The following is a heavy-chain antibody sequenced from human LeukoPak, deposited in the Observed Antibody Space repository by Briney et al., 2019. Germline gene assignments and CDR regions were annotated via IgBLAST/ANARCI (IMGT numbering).Heavy chain of an antibody. D-gene: IGHD3-10*01. CDR1: GFTFSDYY. Sequence: GGSLRLSCAASGFTFSDYYMSWIRQAPGKGLEWVSYISSSGSTIYYADSVKGRFTISRDNAKSSLYLQMNSLRAEDTAVYYCARDRGITMVRGVTYYGMDVWGQGTTVTVSS. J-gene: IGHJ6*02. CDR3: ARDRGITMVRGVTYYGMDV. CDR2: ISSSGSTI. V-gene: IGHV3-11*01.